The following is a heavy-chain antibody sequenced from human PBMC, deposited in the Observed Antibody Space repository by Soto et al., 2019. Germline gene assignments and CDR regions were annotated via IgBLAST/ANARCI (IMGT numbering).Heavy chain of an antibody. CDR2: IYHSGST. D-gene: IGHD3-10*01. CDR1: GGSISSSNW. CDR3: ARDQAVEALWFGS. J-gene: IGHJ4*02. Sequence: QVQLQESGPGLVKPSGTLSLTCAVSGGSISSSNWWSWVRQPPGKGLEWIGEIYHSGSTNYNPSLRSRVTISVDKSQNQFSLKLSSVTAADTAVYYCARDQAVEALWFGSWGQGTLVTVSS. V-gene: IGHV4-4*02.